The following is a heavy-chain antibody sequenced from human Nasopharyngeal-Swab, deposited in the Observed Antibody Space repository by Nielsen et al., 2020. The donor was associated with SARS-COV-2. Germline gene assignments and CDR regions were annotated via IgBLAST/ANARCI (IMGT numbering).Heavy chain of an antibody. Sequence: GSLKISCAASGFTFSDYYMSWIRQAPGKGLEWVSYISSSGSTIYYADSVKGRFTISRDNAKNSLYLQMNSLRAEDTAVYYCARAYSEVYATPGDFDYWGQGTLVTVSS. CDR2: ISSSGSTI. CDR1: GFTFSDYY. J-gene: IGHJ4*02. V-gene: IGHV3-11*01. CDR3: ARAYSEVYATPGDFDY. D-gene: IGHD2-8*01.